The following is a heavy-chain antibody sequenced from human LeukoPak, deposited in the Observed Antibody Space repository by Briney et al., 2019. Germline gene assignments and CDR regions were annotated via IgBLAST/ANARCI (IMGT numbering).Heavy chain of an antibody. J-gene: IGHJ5*01. V-gene: IGHV4-39*07. D-gene: IGHD5-18*01. Sequence: PSETLSLTCTVSGVSISSSSYYWNWIRQPPGKGLEWIGNIKYGGSTYYNPSLKSRVTISVDTSKNQFSLKLSSVTAADTAVYYCAGGRVWLAFDSWGQGTLLTVSS. CDR3: AGGRVWLAFDS. CDR2: IKYGGST. CDR1: GVSISSSSYY.